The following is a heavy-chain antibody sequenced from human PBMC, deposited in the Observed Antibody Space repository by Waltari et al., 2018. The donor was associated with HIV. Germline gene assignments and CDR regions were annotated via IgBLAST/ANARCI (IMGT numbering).Heavy chain of an antibody. CDR2: IYPSGST. CDR3: ARGRYYDSSGYYYYYFDY. J-gene: IGHJ4*02. Sequence: QLQLQESGSGLVKPSQTLSLTCAVSAGSTRSGGYSWIWIRHPHGRGLEWIGYIYPSGSTYYNPSLKSRVTISVDRSKNQFSLKLSSVTAADTAVYYCARGRYYDSSGYYYYYFDYWGQGTLVTVSS. V-gene: IGHV4-30-2*01. D-gene: IGHD3-22*01. CDR1: AGSTRSGGYS.